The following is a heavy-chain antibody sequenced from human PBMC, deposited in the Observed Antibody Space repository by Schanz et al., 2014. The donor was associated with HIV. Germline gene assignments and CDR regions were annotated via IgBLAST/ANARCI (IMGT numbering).Heavy chain of an antibody. V-gene: IGHV3-30-3*01. CDR2: ISLDGDNK. CDR3: ARGSGPYYYYYGMDV. CDR1: GFTFSSYA. Sequence: QVQLVESGGGVVQPGRSLRLSCEASGFTFSSYAIHWVRQAPGKGLEWVAVISLDGDNKYYADSVKGRFTISRDNSKNTLYLQMNSLRADDTAVYYCARGSGPYYYYYGMDVWGQGTTVTVSS. J-gene: IGHJ6*02. D-gene: IGHD3-10*01.